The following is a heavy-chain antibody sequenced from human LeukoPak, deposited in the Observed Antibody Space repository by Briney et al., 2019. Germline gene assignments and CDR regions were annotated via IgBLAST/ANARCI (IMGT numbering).Heavy chain of an antibody. D-gene: IGHD4-23*01. CDR3: ARDLTTVASFDY. Sequence: GSLRLSCAASGFTFSSYAMSWVRQAPGKGLEWVSAISGSGGSTYYADSVKGRFTISRDNAKNSVYLQMSSLRVEDTAVYYCARDLTTVASFDYWGQGTLVTASS. CDR1: GFTFSSYA. J-gene: IGHJ4*02. CDR2: ISGSGGST. V-gene: IGHV3-23*01.